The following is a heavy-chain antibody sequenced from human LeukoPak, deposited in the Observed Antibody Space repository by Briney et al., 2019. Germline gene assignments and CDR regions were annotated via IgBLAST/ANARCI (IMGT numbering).Heavy chain of an antibody. CDR1: GGSISGYY. CDR3: ARRLKLSSSWAYFDY. J-gene: IGHJ4*02. V-gene: IGHV4-59*08. Sequence: SETLSLTCTVSGGSISGYYWGWIRQPPGKGLEWIGYVFSSGGANYNASLRSRLTISVDTSKNQFSLKLTSVTAADTAVYYCARRLKLSSSWAYFDYWGQGTPVTVSS. CDR2: VFSSGGA. D-gene: IGHD6-13*01.